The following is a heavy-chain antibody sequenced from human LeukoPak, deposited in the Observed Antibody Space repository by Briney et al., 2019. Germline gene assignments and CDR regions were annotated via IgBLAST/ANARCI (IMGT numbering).Heavy chain of an antibody. J-gene: IGHJ4*02. Sequence: GGPLRLSCAAYEFAFSTYNINWVRQAPGKGLEWLSYISTGSSTTYYADSVKGRFTISRDNVENSLYLQMNSLRDEDTAVYYCARVAAGYSVNYFDYWGQGTLVTVSS. V-gene: IGHV3-48*02. CDR2: ISTGSSTT. CDR3: ARVAAGYSVNYFDY. CDR1: EFAFSTYN. D-gene: IGHD4-23*01.